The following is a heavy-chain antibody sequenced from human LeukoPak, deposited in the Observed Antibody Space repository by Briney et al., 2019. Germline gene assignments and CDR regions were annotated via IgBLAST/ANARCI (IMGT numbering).Heavy chain of an antibody. J-gene: IGHJ5*02. CDR1: GYTFTGYY. CDR2: INPNSGGT. D-gene: IGHD6-13*01. Sequence: GASVKVSCKASGYTFTGYYMHWVRQAPGQGLEWMGWINPNSGGTNYAQKFQGRVTMTRDTSISTAYMELSRLRSDDTAVYYCASSLAAAGIRFWFDPWGQGTLVTVSS. V-gene: IGHV1-2*02. CDR3: ASSLAAAGIRFWFDP.